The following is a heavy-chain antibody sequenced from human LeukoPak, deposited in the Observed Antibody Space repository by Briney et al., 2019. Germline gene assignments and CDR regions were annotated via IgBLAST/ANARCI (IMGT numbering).Heavy chain of an antibody. Sequence: SETLSLTCSVSGGSISTYYWTWIRQPPGKALEGIGYIYYSGSTNYNPSLKSRATISLDTSQKHFSLRLSSVTAADTAVYYCARLTRYTSSGRYPYFDWWGQGTRVTVSS. J-gene: IGHJ4*02. V-gene: IGHV4-59*08. D-gene: IGHD3-22*01. CDR3: ARLTRYTSSGRYPYFDW. CDR2: IYYSGST. CDR1: GGSISTYY.